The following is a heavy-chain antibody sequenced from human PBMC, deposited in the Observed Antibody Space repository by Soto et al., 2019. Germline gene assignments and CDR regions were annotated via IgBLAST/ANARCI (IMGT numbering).Heavy chain of an antibody. Sequence: GASVKVSCKASGGTFSSYAISWVRQAPGQGLEWMGGIIPIFGTANYAQRFQGRVTITADKSTSTAYMELSSLRSEDTAVYYCARGRDSSGSQFDYWGQGTLVTVSS. CDR2: IIPIFGTA. J-gene: IGHJ4*02. CDR3: ARGRDSSGSQFDY. CDR1: GGTFSSYA. D-gene: IGHD6-19*01. V-gene: IGHV1-69*06.